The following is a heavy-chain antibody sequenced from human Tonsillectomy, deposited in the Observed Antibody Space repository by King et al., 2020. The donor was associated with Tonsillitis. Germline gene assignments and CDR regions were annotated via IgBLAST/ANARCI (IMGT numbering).Heavy chain of an antibody. Sequence: VQLVESGGGVVQPGRSLRLSCAASGFTFSSYGMHWVRQAPGKGLEWVAVISYDGSNKYYADSVKGRFTISRDNSKNTLYLQMNSLRAEDTAVYYCARDPRGCERYFDYWGQGTLVTVSS. J-gene: IGHJ4*02. V-gene: IGHV3-33*05. D-gene: IGHD2-15*01. CDR3: ARDPRGCERYFDY. CDR1: GFTFSSYG. CDR2: ISYDGSNK.